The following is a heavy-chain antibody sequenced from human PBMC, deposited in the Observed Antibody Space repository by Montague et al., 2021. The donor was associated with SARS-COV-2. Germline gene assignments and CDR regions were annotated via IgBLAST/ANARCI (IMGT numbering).Heavy chain of an antibody. CDR3: ARAASQLPASWDRAYYYYGMDV. D-gene: IGHD2-2*01. CDR1: GFTFSSYA. Sequence: SLRLSCAASGFTFSSYAMHWVRQAPGKGLEWVAVISYDGSNKYYADSVKGRVTISRDNSENTLYLQMNSLRAEDTAVYYCARAASQLPASWDRAYYYYGMDVWGQGTTVTVSS. CDR2: ISYDGSNK. J-gene: IGHJ6*02. V-gene: IGHV3-30*04.